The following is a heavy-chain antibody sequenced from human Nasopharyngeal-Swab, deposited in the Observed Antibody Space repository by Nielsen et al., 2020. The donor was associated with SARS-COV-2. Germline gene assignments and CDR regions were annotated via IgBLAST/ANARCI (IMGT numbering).Heavy chain of an antibody. CDR2: ISSTGGNT. D-gene: IGHD3-22*01. J-gene: IGHJ4*02. CDR3: VKDSSGYEFDS. Sequence: GGSLRLSCSASGFTFSNYTMHWVRQAPGKGLEYVSAISSTGGNTYYTDSVKGGFTISRDNSKNTLYLQMGSLRVEDTAVYYCVKDSSGYEFDSWGQGTLVTVSS. CDR1: GFTFSNYT. V-gene: IGHV3-64D*06.